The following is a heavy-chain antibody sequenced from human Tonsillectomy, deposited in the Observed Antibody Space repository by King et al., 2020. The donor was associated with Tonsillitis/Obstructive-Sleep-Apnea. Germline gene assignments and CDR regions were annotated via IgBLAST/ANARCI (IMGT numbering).Heavy chain of an antibody. D-gene: IGHD6-13*01. CDR2: IYWDDDK. Sequence: ITLKESGPTLVKPTQTLTLTCTFSGFSLSTSGVGVGWIRQPPGKALEWLALIYWDDDKRYSPSLKSRLTITKDTSKNQVVLTMTNMDPVDTATYYCAHIESSSLDWEVDGVFDIWGQGTMVTVSS. J-gene: IGHJ3*02. CDR3: AHIESSSLDWEVDGVFDI. V-gene: IGHV2-5*02. CDR1: GFSLSTSGVG.